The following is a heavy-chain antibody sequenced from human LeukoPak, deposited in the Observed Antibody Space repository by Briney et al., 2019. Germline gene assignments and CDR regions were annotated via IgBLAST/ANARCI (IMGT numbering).Heavy chain of an antibody. CDR2: VNRAGASI. D-gene: IGHD1-26*01. CDR1: IFTFSNYW. Sequence: GGSLRLSCTGSIFTFSNYWIHWVRQVPGRGLLWVARVNRAGASIVYVDSVEGRFTISRDNAKNTVYLQMNSLRPDDTAVYYCVADSGNRSGGDFWGQGALVTVSS. CDR3: VADSGNRSGGDF. V-gene: IGHV3-74*01. J-gene: IGHJ4*02.